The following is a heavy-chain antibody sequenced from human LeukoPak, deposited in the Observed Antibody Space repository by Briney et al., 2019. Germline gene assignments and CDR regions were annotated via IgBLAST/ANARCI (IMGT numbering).Heavy chain of an antibody. V-gene: IGHV4-34*01. CDR2: INHSGST. J-gene: IGHJ4*02. CDR3: ARAPYDYVWGSYRRTYDY. CDR1: GGSISSYY. Sequence: PSETLSLTCTVSGGSISSYYWSWIRQPPGKGLEWIGEINHSGSTNYNPSLKSRVTISVDTSKNQFSLKLSSVTAADTAVYYCARAPYDYVWGSYRRTYDYWGQGTLVTVSS. D-gene: IGHD3-16*02.